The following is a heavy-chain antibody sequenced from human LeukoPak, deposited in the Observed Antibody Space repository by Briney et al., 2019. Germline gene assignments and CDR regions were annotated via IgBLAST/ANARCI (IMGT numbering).Heavy chain of an antibody. CDR1: GFTFDDYA. D-gene: IGHD3-10*01. V-gene: IGHV3-9*01. CDR3: AKDPPQLLWFGELVAY. Sequence: PGGSLRLSCAASGFTFDDYAMHWVRQAPGKGLEWVSGISWNSGSIGYADSVKGRFTISRDNSKNTLYLQMNSLRAEDTAVYYCAKDPPQLLWFGELVAYWGQGTLVTVSS. CDR2: ISWNSGSI. J-gene: IGHJ4*02.